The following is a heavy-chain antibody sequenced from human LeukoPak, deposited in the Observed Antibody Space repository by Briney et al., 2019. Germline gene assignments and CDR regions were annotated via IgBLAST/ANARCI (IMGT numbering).Heavy chain of an antibody. D-gene: IGHD3-22*01. CDR1: GFTFSSYS. Sequence: GGSLRLSCAASGFTFSSYSMNWVRQAPGKGLEWVSSISSSSSYIYYADSVKGRFTISRDNAKNSLYLQMNSLRAEDTAVYSCARDYYDSSGYYYFPGYWGQGTLVTVSS. V-gene: IGHV3-21*01. CDR2: ISSSSSYI. J-gene: IGHJ4*02. CDR3: ARDYYDSSGYYYFPGY.